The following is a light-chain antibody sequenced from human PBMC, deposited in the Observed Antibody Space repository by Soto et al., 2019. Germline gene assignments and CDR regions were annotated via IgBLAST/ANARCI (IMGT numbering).Light chain of an antibody. J-gene: IGKJ2*01. CDR3: QHYGRSPLLYT. Sequence: EIVLTQSPGTLSLSPGEGATLSCRASQSITSNYLAWYQQRPGQAPRLLIYGASTRAAGVPDRFSGSGSGTDFTLTITRLEPEYFAVYYCQHYGRSPLLYTFGQGTKLGVK. V-gene: IGKV3-20*01. CDR1: QSITSNY. CDR2: GAS.